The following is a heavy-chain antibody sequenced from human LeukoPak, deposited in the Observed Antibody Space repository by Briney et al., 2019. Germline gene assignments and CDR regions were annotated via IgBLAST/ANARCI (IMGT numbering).Heavy chain of an antibody. V-gene: IGHV1-18*04. CDR3: ARVDCSSPSCYAGPRDI. CDR1: GYTFNRSG. J-gene: IGHJ3*02. D-gene: IGHD2-2*01. Sequence: ASVKVSCMASGYTFNRSGISGVRQAPGQGLEWMGWISPYNGYTNYAQKLQGRVTMTTDTSTSTAYMAPRSLRSDDSAVYSCARVDCSSPSCYAGPRDIWRQGTMVTVSS. CDR2: ISPYNGYT.